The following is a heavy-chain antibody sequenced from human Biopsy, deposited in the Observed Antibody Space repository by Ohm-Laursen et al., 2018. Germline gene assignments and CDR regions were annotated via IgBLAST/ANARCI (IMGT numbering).Heavy chain of an antibody. CDR2: IYYSGST. Sequence: SETLSLTCTVSGGSISRYYWSWIRQPPGKGLEWIGYIYYSGSTNYNPSFKSQVTISVNTSKNQFSLRLSSVTAADTAVYYCARHPTHRIQQIDYWGQGTLVTVSS. CDR3: ARHPTHRIQQIDY. V-gene: IGHV4-59*08. CDR1: GGSISRYY. D-gene: IGHD5-18*01. J-gene: IGHJ4*02.